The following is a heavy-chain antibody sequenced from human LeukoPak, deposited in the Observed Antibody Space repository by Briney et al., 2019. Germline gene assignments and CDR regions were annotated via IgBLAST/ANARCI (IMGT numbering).Heavy chain of an antibody. V-gene: IGHV4-4*07. Sequence: PSETLSLTCTVSGGSISSYYWSWIRQPAGKGLEWIGRIYTSGSTNYNPSLKSRVTMSVDTSKNQFSLKLSSVTAADTAVYYCTTDLGYSSSSSAFDIWGQGTMVTVSS. J-gene: IGHJ3*02. CDR3: TTDLGYSSSSSAFDI. D-gene: IGHD6-6*01. CDR2: IYTSGST. CDR1: GGSISSYY.